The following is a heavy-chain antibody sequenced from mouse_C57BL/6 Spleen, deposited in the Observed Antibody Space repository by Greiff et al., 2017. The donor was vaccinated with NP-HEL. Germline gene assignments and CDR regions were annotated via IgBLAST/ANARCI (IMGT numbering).Heavy chain of an antibody. CDR3: ARGIITTVVATDY. D-gene: IGHD1-1*01. CDR1: GFNIKDYY. Sequence: EVKLVESGAELVKPGASVKLSCTASGFNIKDYYMHWVKQRTEQGLEWIGRIDPEDGETKYAPKFQGKATITADTSSNTAYLQLSSLTSEDTAVYYCARGIITTVVATDYWGQGTTLTVSS. V-gene: IGHV14-2*01. J-gene: IGHJ2*01. CDR2: IDPEDGET.